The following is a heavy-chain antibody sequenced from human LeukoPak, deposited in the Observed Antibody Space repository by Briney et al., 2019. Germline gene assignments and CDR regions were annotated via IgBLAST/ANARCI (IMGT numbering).Heavy chain of an antibody. D-gene: IGHD3-22*01. J-gene: IGHJ4*02. Sequence: SETLSLTCAVSGGSISSSNWWSWVRQPPGKGLEWIGEIYHSGSTNYNPSLKSRVTISVDTSKNQFSLKLSSVTAADTAVYYCARRRAYPRGSSGYFWGQGTLVTVSS. CDR2: IYHSGST. CDR1: GGSISSSNW. CDR3: ARRRAYPRGSSGYF. V-gene: IGHV4-4*02.